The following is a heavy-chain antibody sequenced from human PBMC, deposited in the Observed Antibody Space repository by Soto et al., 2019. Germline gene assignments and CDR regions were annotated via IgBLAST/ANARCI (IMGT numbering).Heavy chain of an antibody. J-gene: IGHJ4*02. Sequence: KFQGRVAITRDTSASTAYMELSNLTSEDTAIYYCARSIMIVGDDFDYWGQGTLVTVSS. V-gene: IGHV1-3*01. CDR3: ARSIMIVGDDFDY. D-gene: IGHD1-26*01.